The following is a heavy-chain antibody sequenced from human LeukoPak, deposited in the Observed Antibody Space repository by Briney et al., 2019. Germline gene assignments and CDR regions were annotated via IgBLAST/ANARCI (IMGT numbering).Heavy chain of an antibody. Sequence: SVKVSCKASGGTFSSYAISWVRQAPGQGLEWMGRIIPILGIANYAQKFQGRVTITADKSTSTACMELSSLRSDDTAVYYCARGGLLDSSGPDYWGQGTLVTVSS. CDR3: ARGGLLDSSGPDY. D-gene: IGHD3-22*01. V-gene: IGHV1-69*04. J-gene: IGHJ4*02. CDR1: GGTFSSYA. CDR2: IIPILGIA.